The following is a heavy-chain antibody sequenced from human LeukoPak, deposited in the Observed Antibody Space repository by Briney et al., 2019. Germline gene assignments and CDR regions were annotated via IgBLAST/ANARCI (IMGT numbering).Heavy chain of an antibody. J-gene: IGHJ4*02. CDR3: AKGPTNWSGYPVDY. CDR2: ISGSGGST. CDR1: GFTFSSYA. D-gene: IGHD3-3*01. V-gene: IGHV3-23*01. Sequence: PGGSLRLSCTASGFTFSSYAMSWVRQAPGKGLGWVSGISGSGGSTYYADSVKGRFTISRDNSKNTLYLQMNSLRAEDTAVYYCAKGPTNWSGYPVDYWGQGTLVTVSS.